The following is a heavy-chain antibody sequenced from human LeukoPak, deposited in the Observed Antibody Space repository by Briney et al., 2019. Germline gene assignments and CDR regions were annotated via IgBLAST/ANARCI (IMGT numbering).Heavy chain of an antibody. CDR3: STGGGVLRFL. J-gene: IGHJ4*02. D-gene: IGHD3-3*01. CDR1: GINFSNAW. CDR2: IKSKKDGEIT. Sequence: PGGSLRLSCAASGINFSNAWLTWVRQAPGKGLEWVGRIKSKKDGEITDYAAPVKGRFTISRDDSKDTLYPEMISLKTEDTAVYYCSTGGGVLRFLGGQGTLVTVSS. V-gene: IGHV3-15*01.